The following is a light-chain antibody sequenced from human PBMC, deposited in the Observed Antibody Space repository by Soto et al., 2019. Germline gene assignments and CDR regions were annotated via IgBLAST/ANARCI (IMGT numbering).Light chain of an antibody. Sequence: QSVLTQPASVSGSPGQSITISCSGTSSDIVTYAHVAWFQQFPGKTPKLVIYSVSDRPPGVSYRFSGSKSGNTASLTISGLQADDEADYYCISYAVSRSYVFGTGTKVTVL. CDR3: ISYAVSRSYV. V-gene: IGLV2-14*01. J-gene: IGLJ1*01. CDR1: SSDIVTYAH. CDR2: SVS.